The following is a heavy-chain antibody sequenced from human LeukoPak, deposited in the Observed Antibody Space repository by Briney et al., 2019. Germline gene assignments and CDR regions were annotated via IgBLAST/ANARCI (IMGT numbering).Heavy chain of an antibody. Sequence: GGSLRLSCAPSGVTVSSIYMGWVRQAPGKGLDWVSVIYPDGRTYYTESVKGRFTISRDSSENSLFLQMNSLRAEDTAVYYCATLKGCYGEGSFDCWGQGTLVTVSS. V-gene: IGHV3-53*01. CDR2: IYPDGRT. CDR1: GVTVSSIY. J-gene: IGHJ4*02. CDR3: ATLKGCYGEGSFDC. D-gene: IGHD3-10*01.